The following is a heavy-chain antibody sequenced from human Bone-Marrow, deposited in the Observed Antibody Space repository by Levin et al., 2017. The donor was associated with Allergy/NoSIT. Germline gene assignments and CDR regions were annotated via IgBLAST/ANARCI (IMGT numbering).Heavy chain of an antibody. CDR1: GGSMFIDSYY. D-gene: IGHD2-2*01. CDR2: IFYSGDT. Sequence: SQTLSLTCTVSGGSMFIDSYYWGWIRQPPGKGLEWVGSIFYSGDTYYNPSLKSRVTISVHTSKNQFSLELSSVTAADTAVYYCARHGGFCSRTPCYVPMVYYYYGLDVWGPGTTVTVSS. V-gene: IGHV4-39*01. J-gene: IGHJ6*02. CDR3: ARHGGFCSRTPCYVPMVYYYYGLDV.